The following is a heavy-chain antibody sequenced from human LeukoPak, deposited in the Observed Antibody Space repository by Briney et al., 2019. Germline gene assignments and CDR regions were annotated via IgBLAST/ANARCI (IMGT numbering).Heavy chain of an antibody. CDR1: GGTFSSYA. CDR3: ARSGGGITRSAFDI. Sequence: ASVKVSCKASGGTFSSYAISWVRQAPGQGLEWMGGIIPIFGTANYAQKFQGRVTITADESTSTAYMELSSLRSEETAVYYCARSGGGITRSAFDIWGQGTMVTVSS. D-gene: IGHD2-15*01. J-gene: IGHJ3*02. V-gene: IGHV1-69*13. CDR2: IIPIFGTA.